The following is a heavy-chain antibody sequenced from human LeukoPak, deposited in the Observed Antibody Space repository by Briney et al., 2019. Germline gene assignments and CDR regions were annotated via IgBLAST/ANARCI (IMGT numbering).Heavy chain of an antibody. CDR1: GYTFTSYG. CDR3: AKDQRWESPHYLDS. CDR2: ISAYNGNT. V-gene: IGHV1-18*01. Sequence: ASVKVSCKASGYTFTSYGISWVRQAPGQGLEWMGWISAYNGNTNYAQKLQGRVTMTTDTSTSTAYMELRSLRSDDTAVYYCAKDQRWESPHYLDSWGQGTLVTVSS. J-gene: IGHJ4*02. D-gene: IGHD1-26*01.